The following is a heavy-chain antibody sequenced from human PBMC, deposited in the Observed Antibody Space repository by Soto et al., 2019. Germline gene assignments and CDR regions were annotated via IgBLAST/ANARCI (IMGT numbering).Heavy chain of an antibody. J-gene: IGHJ4*02. CDR3: AKDQADVTLFDY. CDR2: ISGRGVDT. Sequence: LRLSCAASGFSFSSLAMSWVRQAPGKGLEWVSSISGRGVDTLYADSVKGRFTISRDNSRNTLYLKVNSLRAEDTAVYYCAKDQADVTLFDYWGQGTLVTVSS. V-gene: IGHV3-23*01. D-gene: IGHD2-21*02. CDR1: GFSFSSLA.